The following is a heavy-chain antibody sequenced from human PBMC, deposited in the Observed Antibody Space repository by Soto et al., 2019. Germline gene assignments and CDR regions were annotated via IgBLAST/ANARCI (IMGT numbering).Heavy chain of an antibody. CDR3: AKEGGADGYFGNWLGP. Sequence: QVHLVQSGAEVKKPGSSVNVSCKASGGTFSNYAITWVRQAPGQGLEWVGRIIPIFGTTNVAQKFQGRVTITADQSTTKAYMELGGLRSDATADEYCAKEGGADGYFGNWLGPWGQGTLVTVSS. CDR1: GGTFSNYA. J-gene: IGHJ5*02. D-gene: IGHD5-12*01. CDR2: IIPIFGTT. V-gene: IGHV1-69*15.